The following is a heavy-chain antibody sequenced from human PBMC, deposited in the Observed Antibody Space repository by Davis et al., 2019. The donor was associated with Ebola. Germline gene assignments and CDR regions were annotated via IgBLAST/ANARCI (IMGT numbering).Heavy chain of an antibody. J-gene: IGHJ3*02. CDR1: GFTLSNYA. V-gene: IGHV3-30-3*01. Sequence: PGGSLRLSCAASGFTLSNYAMHWVRQAPGKGLEWVAVISYDGSDEYYADSVKGRFIISRDNSKNTLYLQMNSLRAEDTAVYYCARTYYFDDSGYRNDFDSWGQGTMVTISS. D-gene: IGHD3-22*01. CDR2: ISYDGSDE. CDR3: ARTYYFDDSGYRNDFDS.